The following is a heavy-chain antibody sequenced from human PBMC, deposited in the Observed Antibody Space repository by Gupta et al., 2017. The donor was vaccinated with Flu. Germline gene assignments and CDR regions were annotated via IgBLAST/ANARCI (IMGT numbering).Heavy chain of an antibody. CDR1: GGSFSGYY. V-gene: IGHV4-34*01. D-gene: IGHD4-17*01. CDR3: ARVRFSGDYRDWFDP. CDR2: INHSGST. J-gene: IGHJ5*02. Sequence: QVQLPQWGAGLLKLSETLSLTCAVYGGSFSGYYWSWVRQPPGKGLEWIGEINHSGSTNYNPSLKSRVNISVDTSKNQFSLKLSSVTAADTAVYYCARVRFSGDYRDWFDPWGQGTLVTGSS.